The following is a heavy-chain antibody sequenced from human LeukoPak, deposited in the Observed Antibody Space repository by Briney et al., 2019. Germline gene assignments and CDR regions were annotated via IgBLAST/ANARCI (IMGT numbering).Heavy chain of an antibody. CDR1: GFTFSSYS. D-gene: IGHD6-19*01. J-gene: IGHJ2*01. V-gene: IGHV3-48*02. CDR3: AREAVEHWLPRAYWYFDL. Sequence: GGPLRLSCAASGFTFSSYSMNWVRQATGKGLEWVSYISSSSTIYYADSVKGRFTISRDNAKNSLYLQMNSLRDEDTAVYYCAREAVEHWLPRAYWYFDLWGRGTLVTVSS. CDR2: ISSSSTI.